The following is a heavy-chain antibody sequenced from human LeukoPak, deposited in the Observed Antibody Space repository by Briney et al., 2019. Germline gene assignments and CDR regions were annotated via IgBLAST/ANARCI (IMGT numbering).Heavy chain of an antibody. CDR3: ADYDFWSGYTNWFDP. V-gene: IGHV3-30*02. Sequence: PGGSLRLSCAASGFTFSSYGMHWVRQAPGKGLEWVAFIRYDGSNKYYADSVKGRFTISRDNSKNTLYLQMNSLRAEDTAVYYCADYDFWSGYTNWFDPWGQGTLVTVSS. CDR2: IRYDGSNK. CDR1: GFTFSSYG. J-gene: IGHJ5*02. D-gene: IGHD3-3*01.